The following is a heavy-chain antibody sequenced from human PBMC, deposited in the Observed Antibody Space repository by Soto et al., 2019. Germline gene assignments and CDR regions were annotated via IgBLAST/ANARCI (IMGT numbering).Heavy chain of an antibody. Sequence: PSETLSLTCTVSGGSISSYYWSWIRQPPGKGLEWIGYIYYSGSTNYNPSLKSRVTISVDTSKNQFSLKLSSVTAADTAVYYCARSYSSSWYVGWFDPWGQGTLVTVSS. CDR3: ARSYSSSWYVGWFDP. CDR1: GGSISSYY. D-gene: IGHD6-13*01. J-gene: IGHJ5*02. CDR2: IYYSGST. V-gene: IGHV4-59*01.